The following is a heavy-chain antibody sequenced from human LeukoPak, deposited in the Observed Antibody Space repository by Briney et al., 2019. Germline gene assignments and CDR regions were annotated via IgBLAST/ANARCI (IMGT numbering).Heavy chain of an antibody. CDR2: IYTSGST. CDR1: GGSISSGGYY. Sequence: PSQTLSLTCTVSGGSISSGGYYWTWIRQPAGKGLEWIGRIYTSGSTNYNPSLKSRVTLSVDTSKNQFSLKLNSVTAADTAVYYCARVYGGTMYYYYYYMDVWGKGTTVTVSS. V-gene: IGHV4-61*02. D-gene: IGHD4-23*01. CDR3: ARVYGGTMYYYYYYMDV. J-gene: IGHJ6*03.